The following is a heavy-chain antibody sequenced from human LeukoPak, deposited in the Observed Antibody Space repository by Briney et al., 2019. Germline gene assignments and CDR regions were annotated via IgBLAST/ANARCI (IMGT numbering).Heavy chain of an antibody. J-gene: IGHJ6*02. CDR1: GFTFNTYA. CDR3: ARGGGLDV. CDR2: INHNGNVN. Sequence: GGSLRLSCAASGFTFNTYAISWARQAPGKGLEWVASINHNGNVNYYVDSVKGRFTISRDNAKNSLYLQMSNLRAEDTAVYFCARGGGLDVWGQGATVTVSS. V-gene: IGHV3-7*03. D-gene: IGHD3-16*01.